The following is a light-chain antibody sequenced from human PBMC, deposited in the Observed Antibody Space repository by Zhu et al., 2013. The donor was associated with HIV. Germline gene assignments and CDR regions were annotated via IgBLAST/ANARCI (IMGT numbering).Light chain of an antibody. CDR3: QQYSDWPVT. CDR2: GAS. V-gene: IGKV3-20*01. CDR1: QSVTNRY. Sequence: EVVLTQSPGTLSLSPGERATLSCRASQSVTNRYLAWYQQKPGQAPRLLIYGASSRATGIPDRFSGSGSGTEFTLTISSLQSEDFAVYYCQQYSDWPVTFGRGTKVEI. J-gene: IGKJ4*01.